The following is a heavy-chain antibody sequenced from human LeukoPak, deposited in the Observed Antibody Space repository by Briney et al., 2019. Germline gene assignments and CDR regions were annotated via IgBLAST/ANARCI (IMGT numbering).Heavy chain of an antibody. J-gene: IGHJ4*02. D-gene: IGHD6-25*01. Sequence: SETLSLTCIVSGDSINSRSYFWGCIRQPPGKGLEWIGSIYYSGSTYYNSPLKSRVTISIDTSKNQFSLKLSFVTAADTAVYYCARGLAAYYFDYWGQGTLVTVSS. CDR2: IYYSGST. CDR3: ARGLAAYYFDY. CDR1: GDSINSRSYF. V-gene: IGHV4-39*01.